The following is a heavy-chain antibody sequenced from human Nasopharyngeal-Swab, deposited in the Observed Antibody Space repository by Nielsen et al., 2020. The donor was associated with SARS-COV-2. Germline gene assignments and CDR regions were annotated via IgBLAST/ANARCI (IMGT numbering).Heavy chain of an antibody. V-gene: IGHV4-39*07. CDR3: ARGLSYYVTAFDI. J-gene: IGHJ3*02. D-gene: IGHD1-26*01. Sequence: RQAPGKGLEWIGSIYYSGSTNYNPSLKSRVTISVDTSKNQFSLKLSSVTAADTAVYYCARGLSYYVTAFDIWGQGTMVTVSS. CDR2: IYYSGST.